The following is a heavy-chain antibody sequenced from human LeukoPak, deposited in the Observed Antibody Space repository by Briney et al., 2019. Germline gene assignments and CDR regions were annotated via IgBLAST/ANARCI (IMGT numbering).Heavy chain of an antibody. CDR2: INPDSGGT. Sequence: GASVKVSCKASGYTFAGYYMHWVRQAPGQGLEWMGWINPDSGGTNYAPKFQGRVTLTRDTSISTAYMELSSLRSDDTAVYYCARDSGFYGSGTYSLGYWYFHLWGRGTLVTVSS. J-gene: IGHJ2*01. D-gene: IGHD3-10*01. CDR3: ARDSGFYGSGTYSLGYWYFHL. CDR1: GYTFAGYY. V-gene: IGHV1-2*02.